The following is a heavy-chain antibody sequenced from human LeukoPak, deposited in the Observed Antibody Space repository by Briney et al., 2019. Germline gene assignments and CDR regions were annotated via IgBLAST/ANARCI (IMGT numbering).Heavy chain of an antibody. J-gene: IGHJ6*02. CDR1: GLTFSSSW. V-gene: IGHV3-7*03. Sequence: GGSLRLSCAVSGLTFSSSWMDWVRQAPGKGLEWVASINHNGNVNYYVDSVKGRFTISRDNAKNSPYLQMSNLRAEDTAVYFCARGGGLDVWGQGATVTVSS. CDR2: INHNGNVN. D-gene: IGHD3-16*01. CDR3: ARGGGLDV.